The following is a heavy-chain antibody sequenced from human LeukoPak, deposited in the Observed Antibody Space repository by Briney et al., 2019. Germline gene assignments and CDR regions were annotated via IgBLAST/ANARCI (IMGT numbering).Heavy chain of an antibody. CDR2: IYSGGST. V-gene: IGHV3-66*02. D-gene: IGHD2/OR15-2a*01. J-gene: IGHJ6*02. CDR1: GFTVSSNY. Sequence: GGSLRLSCAASGFTVSSNYMSWVRQAPGKGLEWVSVIYSGGSTYYADSVKGRFTISRDNSKNTLYLQMNSLRAEDTAVYYCARPGNINQNYYYGRDFGGQGPRSPSP. CDR3: ARPGNINQNYYYGRDF.